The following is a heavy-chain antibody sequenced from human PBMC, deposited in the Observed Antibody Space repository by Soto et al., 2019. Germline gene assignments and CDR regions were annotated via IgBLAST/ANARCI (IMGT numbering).Heavy chain of an antibody. CDR2: ISSSSRKL. CDR1: GLTFSTCS. V-gene: IGHV3-21*02. Sequence: EVQLVESGGGLVKPGGSLRLSCAASGLTFSTCSMNWVRQAPGKGLEWVASISSSSRKLYYEDSVKGRFTISRDNAKNSLYLPTNSLRAEDTAVYYCARDNGYDAATLDYWGQGTLVTVSS. D-gene: IGHD5-12*01. J-gene: IGHJ4*02. CDR3: ARDNGYDAATLDY.